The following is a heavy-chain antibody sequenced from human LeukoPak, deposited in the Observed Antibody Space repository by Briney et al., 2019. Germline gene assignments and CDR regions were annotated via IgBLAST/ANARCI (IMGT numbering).Heavy chain of an antibody. J-gene: IGHJ4*02. Sequence: GGSLRLSYAASGFTFSDYYMSWIRQAPGKGLEWVSYISSSSSYTNYADSVKGRFTISRDNAKNSLYLQMNSLRAEDTAVYYCASPWGGITMIVEVWGQGTLVTVSS. CDR2: ISSSSSYT. D-gene: IGHD3-22*01. V-gene: IGHV3-11*06. CDR1: GFTFSDYY. CDR3: ASPWGGITMIVEV.